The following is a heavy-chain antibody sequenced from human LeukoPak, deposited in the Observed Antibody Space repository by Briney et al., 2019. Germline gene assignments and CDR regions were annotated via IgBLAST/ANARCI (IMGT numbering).Heavy chain of an antibody. CDR3: AKSRPSSWDIGLHTLDY. CDR2: ISGSGGST. J-gene: IGHJ4*02. D-gene: IGHD6-13*01. CDR1: GFTFSSYA. V-gene: IGHV3-23*01. Sequence: GGSLRLSCAASGFTFSSYAMSWVRQAPGKGLEWVSAISGSGGSTYYADSVKGRFTISRDNSKNTLYLQMNSLRAEDTAVYYCAKSRPSSWDIGLHTLDYWGQGTLVTVSS.